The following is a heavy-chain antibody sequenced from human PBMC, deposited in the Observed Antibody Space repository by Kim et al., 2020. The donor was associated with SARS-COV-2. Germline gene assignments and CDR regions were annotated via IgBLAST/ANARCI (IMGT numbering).Heavy chain of an antibody. CDR2: ISGSGGST. CDR1: GFTFSSYA. V-gene: IGHV3-23*01. CDR3: AKDMSSGWYSDWFDP. Sequence: GGSLRLSCAASGFTFSSYAMSWVRQAPGKGLEWVSAISGSGGSTYYADSVKGRFTISRDNSKNTLYLQMNSLRAEDTAVYYCAKDMSSGWYSDWFDPWGQGTLVTVSS. J-gene: IGHJ5*02. D-gene: IGHD6-19*01.